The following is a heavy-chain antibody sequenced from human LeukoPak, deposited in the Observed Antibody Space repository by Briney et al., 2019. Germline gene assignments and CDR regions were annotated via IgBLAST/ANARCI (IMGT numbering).Heavy chain of an antibody. Sequence: GRSLRLSCAASGFTFSNYGMHWVRQAPGKGLEWVAVIWHDGSNKYYADSVKGRFTTSRDNAKNKLYLQMNSLRAEDTAVYYCARDGFCSSSSCYPLNWFDPWGQGTLVTVSS. J-gene: IGHJ5*02. CDR1: GFTFSNYG. CDR2: IWHDGSNK. V-gene: IGHV3-33*01. D-gene: IGHD2-2*03. CDR3: ARDGFCSSSSCYPLNWFDP.